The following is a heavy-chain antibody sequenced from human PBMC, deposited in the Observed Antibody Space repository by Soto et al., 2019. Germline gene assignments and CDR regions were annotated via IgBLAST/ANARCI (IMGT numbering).Heavy chain of an antibody. CDR2: INPNSGGT. V-gene: IGHV1-2*04. CDR3: ARGTGDYINYYYYYYMDV. D-gene: IGHD4-17*01. J-gene: IGHJ6*03. CDR1: GYTFTGYY. Sequence: GASVKVSCKASGYTFTGYYMHWVRQAPGQGLEWMGWINPNSGGTNYAQKFQGWVTMTRDTSISTAYMELSRLRSDDTAVYYCARGTGDYINYYYYYYMDVWGKGTTVTVSS.